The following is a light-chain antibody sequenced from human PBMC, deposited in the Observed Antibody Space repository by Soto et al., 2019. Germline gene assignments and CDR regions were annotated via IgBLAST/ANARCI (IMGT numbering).Light chain of an antibody. CDR3: QQYNNWPTWT. V-gene: IGKV3-15*01. J-gene: IGKJ1*01. CDR1: QSVGIN. CDR2: GAS. Sequence: EIVMTQSPDTLSVSPVERVTLSCRARQSVGINLAWYQQKPGQAPRLLIYGASTRATGIPARFSGSGSETEFTVTISSLQAEDSAVYFCQQYNNWPTWTFGQGTKVDI.